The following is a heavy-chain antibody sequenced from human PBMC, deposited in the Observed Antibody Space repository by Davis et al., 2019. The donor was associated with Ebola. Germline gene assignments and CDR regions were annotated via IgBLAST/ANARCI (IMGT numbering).Heavy chain of an antibody. V-gene: IGHV3-30*18. Sequence: SCKASGFTFSSYGMHWVRQAPGKGLEWVAVISYDGSNKYYADSVKGRFSISRDNSKKTLYLQMNNLRAEDTAVYYCAKEEVGASGYWYFDLWGRGTLVTVSS. CDR1: GFTFSSYG. CDR2: ISYDGSNK. J-gene: IGHJ2*01. CDR3: AKEEVGASGYWYFDL. D-gene: IGHD1-26*01.